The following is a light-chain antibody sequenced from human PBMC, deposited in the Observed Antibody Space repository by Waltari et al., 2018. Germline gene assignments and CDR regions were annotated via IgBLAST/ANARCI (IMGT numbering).Light chain of an antibody. Sequence: QSALTQPASVSGSPGQSITISCSGTNNLVSWYQQFPGKVPKLVIYATTDRPSGVSNRFSGSKSGDTASLTISGLQPGDEADYYCCSYEPFNRVFGGGTKLTVL. CDR2: ATT. J-gene: IGLJ3*02. CDR3: CSYEPFNRV. CDR1: NNL. V-gene: IGLV2-23*01.